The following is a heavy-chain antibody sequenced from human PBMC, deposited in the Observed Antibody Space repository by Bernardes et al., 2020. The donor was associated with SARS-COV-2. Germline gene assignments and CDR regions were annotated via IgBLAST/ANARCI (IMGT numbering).Heavy chain of an antibody. D-gene: IGHD1-1*01. Sequence: GSLRLSCTASVVTFSSSAMTWVRQSPGKGLEWVSSIGSAGGATYYADSVRGRFTISRDNFNRIMYLEMISLGAGDTAVYYCAKFLQGANGTYGMEVWGQGTTVAVSS. CDR3: AKFLQGANGTYGMEV. CDR2: IGSAGGAT. J-gene: IGHJ6*02. V-gene: IGHV3-23*01. CDR1: VVTFSSSA.